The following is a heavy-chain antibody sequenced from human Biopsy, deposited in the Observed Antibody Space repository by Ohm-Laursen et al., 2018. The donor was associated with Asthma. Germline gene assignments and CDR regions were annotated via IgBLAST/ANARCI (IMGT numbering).Heavy chain of an antibody. CDR3: ARARAFRHDMTGPKTCLAV. CDR1: GDSIIIGGHY. D-gene: IGHD3-9*01. J-gene: IGHJ6*02. V-gene: IGHV4-31*03. CDR2: IYFSGSA. Sequence: TLSLTCNVSGDSIIIGGHYWSWIRQHPGKGLEWIGHIYFSGSAKYNPSLKSRVSISVDTSKNQFSLKLSSVTAADTAVYYCARARAFRHDMTGPKTCLAVWGPGTTVSV.